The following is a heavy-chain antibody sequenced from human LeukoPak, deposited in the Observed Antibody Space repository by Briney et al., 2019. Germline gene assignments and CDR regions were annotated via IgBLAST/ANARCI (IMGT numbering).Heavy chain of an antibody. J-gene: IGHJ4*02. CDR3: ARGKSSSGNFDY. CDR2: IYYSGDT. CDR1: GGSITSSSHY. V-gene: IGHV4-39*07. Sequence: SETLSLTCTVSGGSITSSSHYWGWIRQPPGTGLEWIGSIYYSGDTYYNPSLKSRVTISVDTSKSQFSLRLSSVTAADTAVYYCARGKSSSGNFDYWGQGTLVTVSS. D-gene: IGHD6-13*01.